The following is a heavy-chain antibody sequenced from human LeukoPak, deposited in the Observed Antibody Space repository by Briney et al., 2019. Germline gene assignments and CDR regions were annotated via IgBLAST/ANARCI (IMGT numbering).Heavy chain of an antibody. V-gene: IGHV4-59*01. CDR1: GGSISSYY. D-gene: IGHD5-24*01. CDR2: IYYSGST. J-gene: IGHJ2*01. Sequence: PSQTLSLTCTVSGGSISSYYWSWIRQPPGKGLEWIGYIYYSGSTNYNPSLKSRVTISVDTSKNQFSLKLSSVTAADTAVYYCARRSREMATPGDWYFDLWGRGTLVTVSS. CDR3: ARRSREMATPGDWYFDL.